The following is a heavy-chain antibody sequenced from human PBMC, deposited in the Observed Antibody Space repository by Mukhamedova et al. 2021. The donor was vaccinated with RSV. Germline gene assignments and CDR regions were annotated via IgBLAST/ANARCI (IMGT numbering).Heavy chain of an antibody. J-gene: IGHJ3*02. Sequence: GKGLEWNGEINHSGSTNYNPSLKSRVTISVDTSKNQFSLKLSSVTAADTAVYYCARERYCSSTSCYDAFDIWGQGTMVTVSS. V-gene: IGHV4-34*01. CDR3: ARERYCSSTSCYDAFDI. CDR2: INHSGST. D-gene: IGHD2-2*01.